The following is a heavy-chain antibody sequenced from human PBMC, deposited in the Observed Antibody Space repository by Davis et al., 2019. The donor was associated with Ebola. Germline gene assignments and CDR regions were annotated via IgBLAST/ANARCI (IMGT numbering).Heavy chain of an antibody. CDR3: SRDLKHRPPSYYDGMDV. J-gene: IGHJ6*02. Sequence: GGSLRLSCAASGFTFSSYSMNWVRQAPGKGLEWVGFIRSKAFGGKPAYAASVQGRFTISRDDSKSIVYLQMDSLKIEDTAVYYCSRDLKHRPPSYYDGMDVWGQGTSVTVSS. D-gene: IGHD6-6*01. CDR1: GFTFSSYS. CDR2: IRSKAFGGKP. V-gene: IGHV3-49*04.